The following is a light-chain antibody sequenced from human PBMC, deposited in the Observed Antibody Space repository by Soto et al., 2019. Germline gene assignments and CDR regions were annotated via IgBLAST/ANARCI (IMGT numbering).Light chain of an antibody. V-gene: IGLV2-14*03. CDR3: SSYSSSNTNVV. CDR1: STDVGDFNY. CDR2: DVT. J-gene: IGLJ2*01. Sequence: QSALTQPASVSGSPGRSVTISCTGTSTDVGDFNYVSWYQHLPGRAPKLIIYDVTNRPSGISYRFSASKSGRTASLTISGLQAEDEADYYCSSYSSSNTNVVFGGGTKLTVL.